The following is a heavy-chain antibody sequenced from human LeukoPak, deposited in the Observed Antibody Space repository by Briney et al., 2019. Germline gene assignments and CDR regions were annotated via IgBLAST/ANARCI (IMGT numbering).Heavy chain of an antibody. J-gene: IGHJ4*02. V-gene: IGHV4-34*01. CDR3: ARANYDFWSGYYSPLDY. D-gene: IGHD3-3*01. CDR1: GGSFSGYY. CDR2: INHSGST. Sequence: SETLSLTCAVYGGSFSGYYWSWIRHPPGKGLEWIGEINHSGSTNYKPSLKSRVTISVDTSKNQFSLKLSSVTVADTAVYYCARANYDFWSGYYSPLDYWGQGTLVTVSS.